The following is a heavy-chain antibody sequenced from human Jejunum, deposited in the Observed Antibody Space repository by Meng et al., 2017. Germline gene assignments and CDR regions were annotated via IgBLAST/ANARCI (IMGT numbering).Heavy chain of an antibody. CDR1: GFSFSTSV. D-gene: IGHD5-12*01. J-gene: IGHJ3*02. V-gene: IGHV3-33*01. Sequence: GESLKISCAASGFSFSTSVMHWVRQAPGKGLEWVTVIWYDGTNKFYADSVKGRFTISRDTSKNTLYLEMSSLRAEDTAVYYCARGKYSGYDDAFDMWGQGTMVT. CDR2: IWYDGTNK. CDR3: ARGKYSGYDDAFDM.